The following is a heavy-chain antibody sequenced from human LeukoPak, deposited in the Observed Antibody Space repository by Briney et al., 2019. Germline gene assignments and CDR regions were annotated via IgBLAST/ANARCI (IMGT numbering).Heavy chain of an antibody. V-gene: IGHV4-39*01. CDR3: ARRGGYDYYFDY. J-gene: IGHJ4*02. D-gene: IGHD5-12*01. Sequence: SETLSLTCTVSGVTISSSSYSWGRIPPPPGEGQEGIGSIYYSGSTYYNPSLKSRATISVDTSKNQFSLKLSSVTAADTAVYYCARRGGYDYYFDYWGQGTLVTVSS. CDR2: IYYSGST. CDR1: GVTISSSSYS.